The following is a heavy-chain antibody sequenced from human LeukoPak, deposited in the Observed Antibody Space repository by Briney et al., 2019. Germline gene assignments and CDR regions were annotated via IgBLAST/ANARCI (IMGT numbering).Heavy chain of an antibody. Sequence: GGSLRLSCAASGFTFSSYAMSWVRQAPGKGLEWVSAISGSGGSTYYADSVKGRFTISRDNSKNTLYLQMNSLRAEDTAVYYCAKDLHGIAVAGIYYYYGMDVWGQGTTVTVSS. CDR1: GFTFSSYA. D-gene: IGHD6-19*01. CDR3: AKDLHGIAVAGIYYYYGMDV. CDR2: ISGSGGST. V-gene: IGHV3-23*01. J-gene: IGHJ6*02.